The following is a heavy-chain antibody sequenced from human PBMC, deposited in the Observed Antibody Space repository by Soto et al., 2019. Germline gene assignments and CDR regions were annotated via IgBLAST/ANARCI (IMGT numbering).Heavy chain of an antibody. CDR3: ARDPRDSSGLDY. D-gene: IGHD3-22*01. CDR1: GGSISSGGYY. V-gene: IGHV4-31*03. Sequence: SATLSLTGTVSGGSISSGGYYWSWIRQQPGKGLEWIVYIYYSAGTYYNPSLKRRVTISVDTSKNQFSLKLSSVTAADTAVYYCARDPRDSSGLDYWGQGTLVTVSS. CDR2: IYYSAGT. J-gene: IGHJ4*02.